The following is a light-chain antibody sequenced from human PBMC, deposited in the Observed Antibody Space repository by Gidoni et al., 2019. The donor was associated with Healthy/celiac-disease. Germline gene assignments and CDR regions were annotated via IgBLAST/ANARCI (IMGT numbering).Light chain of an antibody. J-gene: IGKJ5*01. CDR2: AAS. CDR1: QGSSSY. V-gene: IGKV1-39*01. CDR3: QQRYSTLSIT. Sequence: DLQMTQSPSSLSASVGDRVRITSRASQGSSSYLNWYQQKPGKAPKLLIYAASSSKSAIPSTFRGSGCGTDFTLTISSLQPEDFATYYCQQRYSTLSITFGQXTRLEIK.